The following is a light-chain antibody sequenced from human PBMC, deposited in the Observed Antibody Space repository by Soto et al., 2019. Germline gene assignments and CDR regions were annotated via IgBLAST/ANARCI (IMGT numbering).Light chain of an antibody. CDR3: CSYSGSSPSVL. CDR2: EGS. Sequence: QSVLTQPASVSGSPGQSITISCTGTSSDVGSYNLVSWYQQHPGKAPKLMIYEGSKRPSGVSNRFSGSKSGNTASLTISGLQPEDEADYYCCSYSGSSPSVLFGGGTKLTVL. V-gene: IGLV2-23*01. J-gene: IGLJ2*01. CDR1: SSDVGSYNL.